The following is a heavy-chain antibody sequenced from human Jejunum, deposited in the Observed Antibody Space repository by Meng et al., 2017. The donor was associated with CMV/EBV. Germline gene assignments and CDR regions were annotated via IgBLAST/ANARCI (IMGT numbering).Heavy chain of an antibody. CDR3: VREGYYCTTNNCYKSFDY. D-gene: IGHD2-2*02. V-gene: IGHV1-2*02. CDR1: TLTDSF. CDR2: INVNTGGT. J-gene: IGHJ4*02. Sequence: TLTDSFMHWVRQAPGQELEWMGFINVNTGGTKSAQKLQGRVTMTRDTSISTAYMDMSRLGTDDTAVYYCVREGYYCTTNNCYKSFDYWGQGTLVTVSS.